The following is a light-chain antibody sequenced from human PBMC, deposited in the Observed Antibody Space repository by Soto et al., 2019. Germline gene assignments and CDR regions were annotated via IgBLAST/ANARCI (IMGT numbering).Light chain of an antibody. V-gene: IGKV3-20*01. Sequence: EIGLSQSPGTLSLSPGERVTLSCRASQSVSSSSLAWYQQKPGQAPRLVIFGASSRATGIPARFSGSGSGTDFTLTISRLEPEDFAVYYCQQYNNWPPITFGQGTLPAVK. CDR1: QSVSSSS. J-gene: IGKJ5*01. CDR3: QQYNNWPPIT. CDR2: GAS.